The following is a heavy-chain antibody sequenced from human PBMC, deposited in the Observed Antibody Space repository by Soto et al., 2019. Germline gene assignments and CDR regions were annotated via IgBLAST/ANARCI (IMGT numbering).Heavy chain of an antibody. CDR1: GYKFTSYA. Sequence: ASVKVSCKASGYKFTSYAIGWVRQAPGQGLEWLGWISTFNGHTNYARSLQGRVTMTTDASTSTVYMDLRSLRSDDTAVYYCARVDDYYDSSGHYYTFFDYWGQGTLVTVSS. CDR2: ISTFNGHT. D-gene: IGHD3-22*01. V-gene: IGHV1-18*04. J-gene: IGHJ4*02. CDR3: ARVDDYYDSSGHYYTFFDY.